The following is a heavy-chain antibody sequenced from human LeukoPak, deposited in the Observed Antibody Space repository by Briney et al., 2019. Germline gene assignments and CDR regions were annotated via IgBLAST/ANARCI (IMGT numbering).Heavy chain of an antibody. CDR3: ARRGEGYSSTSYFFDY. CDR2: IHYSGNT. J-gene: IGHJ4*02. Sequence: SETLSLTCTVSGGSISSSTYYWVWIRQPPGKVLEWIGTIHYSGNTYYNPSLKSRVTISVDTSRNQFSLKLNSVTAADTAVYYCARRGEGYSSTSYFFDYWGQGTLVTVSS. V-gene: IGHV4-39*01. D-gene: IGHD6-13*01. CDR1: GGSISSSTYY.